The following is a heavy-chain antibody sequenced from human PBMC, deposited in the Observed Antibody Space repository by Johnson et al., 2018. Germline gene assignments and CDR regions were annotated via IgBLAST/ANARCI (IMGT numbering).Heavy chain of an antibody. V-gene: IGHV3-30-3*01. CDR3: ARDGVAARESYYYYYMDG. Sequence: QVQLVQSGGGVVQPGRSLRLSCAASGFTFSSYAMHWVRQAPGKGLEWVAVISYDGSNKYYADTVKGRFTISRDNLKNTLYLQMNSLRAEATAVDYCARDGVAARESYYYYYMDGWGKGTTVTVSS. CDR2: ISYDGSNK. D-gene: IGHD6-6*01. J-gene: IGHJ6*03. CDR1: GFTFSSYA.